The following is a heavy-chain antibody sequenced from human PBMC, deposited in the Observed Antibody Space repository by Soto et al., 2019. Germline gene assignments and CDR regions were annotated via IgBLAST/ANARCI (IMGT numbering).Heavy chain of an antibody. CDR3: ARSLGNDWNDYYFYY. J-gene: IGHJ4*02. Sequence: EVQLLESGGDLVQPGGSLRLSCAASGFAFSYYSLSWVRRAPGKGLEWVSGISGTGYSTYYIDSVKGRFTISRDNSKNTLYLQMNSLRVEDTAIYYCARSLGNDWNDYYFYYWGQGTLVTVSS. CDR2: ISGTGYST. D-gene: IGHD1-1*01. CDR1: GFAFSYYS. V-gene: IGHV3-23*01.